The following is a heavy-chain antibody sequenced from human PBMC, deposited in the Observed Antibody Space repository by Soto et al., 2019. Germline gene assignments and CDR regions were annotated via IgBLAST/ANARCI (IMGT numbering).Heavy chain of an antibody. CDR1: GGSISSADVF. Sequence: SKTLSLTCTVSGGSISSADVFWTWLRQPPGKGLEWLGYIYYSGATYYNPSVKGRLIISIDTSRNQFSLSLNSVTAADTAVYFCDREPYLAMARNDFWVQGAQVTVSS. CDR3: DREPYLAMARNDF. J-gene: IGHJ4*02. V-gene: IGHV4-30-4*01. CDR2: IYYSGAT. D-gene: IGHD5-18*01.